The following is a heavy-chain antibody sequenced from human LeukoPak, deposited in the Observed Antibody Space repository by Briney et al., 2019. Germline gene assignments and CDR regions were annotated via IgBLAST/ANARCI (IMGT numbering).Heavy chain of an antibody. Sequence: GGSLRPSCPASGFTFSSYAMHWVRQAPGKGLEWVAVISYDGSNKYYADFVKGRFTISRDNSKNSLYLQMNSLRAEDTAVYYCARPRKRFGELLLGYWGQGTLVTVSS. D-gene: IGHD3-10*01. CDR1: GFTFSSYA. V-gene: IGHV3-30-3*01. CDR3: ARPRKRFGELLLGY. J-gene: IGHJ4*02. CDR2: ISYDGSNK.